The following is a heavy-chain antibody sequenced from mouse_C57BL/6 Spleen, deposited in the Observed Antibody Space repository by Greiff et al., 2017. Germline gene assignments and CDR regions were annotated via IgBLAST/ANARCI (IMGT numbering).Heavy chain of an antibody. Sequence: QVQLQQSGAELVRPGASVTLSCKASGYTFTDYEMHWVKQTPVHGLEWIGAIDPETGGTAYNQKFKGKAILAADKSSSTAYSELRSLTSEDSAVYYCTRDYGSSSYWYFDVWGTGTTVTVSS. V-gene: IGHV1-15*01. CDR1: GYTFTDYE. CDR3: TRDYGSSSYWYFDV. CDR2: IDPETGGT. J-gene: IGHJ1*03. D-gene: IGHD1-1*01.